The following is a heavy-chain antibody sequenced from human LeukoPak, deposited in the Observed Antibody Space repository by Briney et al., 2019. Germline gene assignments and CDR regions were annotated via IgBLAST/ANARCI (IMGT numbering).Heavy chain of an antibody. D-gene: IGHD1-26*01. V-gene: IGHV3-30-3*01. Sequence: PGRSLRLSCAASGFTFSSYAMRWVRQAPGKGLEWVAVISYDGSNKYYADSVKGRFTISRDNSKNTLYLQMNSLRAEDTAVYYYARWLVGATYWGQGTLVTVSS. CDR3: ARWLVGATY. CDR1: GFTFSSYA. CDR2: ISYDGSNK. J-gene: IGHJ4*02.